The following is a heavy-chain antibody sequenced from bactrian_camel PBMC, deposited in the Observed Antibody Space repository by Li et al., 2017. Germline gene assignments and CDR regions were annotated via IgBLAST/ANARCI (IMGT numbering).Heavy chain of an antibody. V-gene: IGHV3S1*01. CDR1: GFTYKATC. CDR2: IRPNGDEQ. J-gene: IGHJ4*01. D-gene: IGHD6*01. Sequence: HVQLVESGGGSVQAGGSLKLSCKVSGFTYKATCMGWFRTAPEKKREGVAVIRPNGDEQYYADSVKGRFTISLDRGENMVYLQMNSLSPEDTAKYFCAAGGVAVISLYGDKWPNPRLWNSYGQGTQVTVS.